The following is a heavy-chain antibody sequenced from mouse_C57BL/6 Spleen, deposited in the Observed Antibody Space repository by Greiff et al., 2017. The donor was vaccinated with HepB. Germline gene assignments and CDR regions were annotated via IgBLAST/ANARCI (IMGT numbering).Heavy chain of an antibody. J-gene: IGHJ3*01. Sequence: VQLQQSGPVLVKPGASVKMSCKASGYTFTDYYMNWVKQSHGKSLEWIGVINPYNGGTSYNQKFKGKATLTVDKSSSTAYMELNSLTSEDSAVYYCARRVYDGYWFAYWRQGTLVTVSA. D-gene: IGHD2-3*01. V-gene: IGHV1-19*01. CDR1: GYTFTDYY. CDR3: ARRVYDGYWFAY. CDR2: INPYNGGT.